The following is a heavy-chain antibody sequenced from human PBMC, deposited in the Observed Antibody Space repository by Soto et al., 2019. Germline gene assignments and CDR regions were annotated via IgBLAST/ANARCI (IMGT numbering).Heavy chain of an antibody. CDR3: AREHSSSWRFDY. CDR1: GYTFTSYD. CDR2: MNPNSGNT. V-gene: IGHV1-8*01. Sequence: QVQLVQTRAKVKKPGASVKVSCKASGYTFTSYDINWVRQATGQGLEWMGWMNPNSGNTGYAQKFQGRVTMTRNTSISTAYMELSSLRSEDTAVYYCAREHSSSWRFDYWGQGTLVTVSS. J-gene: IGHJ4*02. D-gene: IGHD6-13*01.